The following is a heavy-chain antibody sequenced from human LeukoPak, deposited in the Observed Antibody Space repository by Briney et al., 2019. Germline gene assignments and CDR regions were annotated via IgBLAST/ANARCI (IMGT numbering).Heavy chain of an antibody. CDR1: GYPFTSYY. Sequence: ASVKVSCKASGYPFTSYYIHWVRQAPGQGLEWVGIINIPSGGSTSYGQKFQGRVTMTRDTSTSTVYMELSSLRSEDTAVYYCARALGTGDAFDIWGQGTMVTVSS. J-gene: IGHJ3*02. V-gene: IGHV1-46*01. CDR2: INIPSGGST. CDR3: ARALGTGDAFDI. D-gene: IGHD7-27*01.